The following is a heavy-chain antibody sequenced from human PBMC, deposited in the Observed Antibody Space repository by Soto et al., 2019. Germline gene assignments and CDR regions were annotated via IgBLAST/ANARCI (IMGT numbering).Heavy chain of an antibody. D-gene: IGHD3-10*01. V-gene: IGHV1-2*04. CDR2: INPNSGGT. CDR1: GYTFTGYY. CDR3: ARDTTLSYGSRYYYYYGMDV. Sequence: WASVKVSCKASGYTFTGYYMHWVRQAPGQGLEWMGWINPNSGGTNYAQKFQGWVTMTRDTSISTAYMELSRLRSDDTAVYYCARDTTLSYGSRYYYYYGMDVWGQGTTVTVSS. J-gene: IGHJ6*02.